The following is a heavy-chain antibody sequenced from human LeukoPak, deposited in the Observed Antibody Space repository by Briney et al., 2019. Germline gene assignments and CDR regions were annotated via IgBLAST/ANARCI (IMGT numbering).Heavy chain of an antibody. D-gene: IGHD6-13*01. J-gene: IGHJ4*02. CDR2: ISAYNGNT. CDR3: ARDLGSGIAEPFDH. Sequence: ASEKVSCKASGYTFTNYGISWVRQAPGQGLEWMGWISAYNGNTNYAQKLQGRVTVTTDTSTSTAYMELRSLRSDDTAVYYCARDLGSGIAEPFDHWGQGTLVTVSS. V-gene: IGHV1-18*01. CDR1: GYTFTNYG.